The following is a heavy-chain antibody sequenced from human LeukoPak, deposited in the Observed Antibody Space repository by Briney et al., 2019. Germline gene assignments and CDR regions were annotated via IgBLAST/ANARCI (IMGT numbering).Heavy chain of an antibody. J-gene: IGHJ4*02. V-gene: IGHV1-2*02. CDR2: INPNSGGT. D-gene: IGHD2-2*02. CDR3: ARWRVPAAIGDY. CDR1: GYTFTGYY. Sequence: ASVKVSCKASGYTFTGYYMHWVRQAPGQGLEWMGWINPNSGGTNYAQKFQGRVTMTRDTSISTAYMELSRLRSDDTAVYYCARWRVPAAIGDYWGQGTLVTVSS.